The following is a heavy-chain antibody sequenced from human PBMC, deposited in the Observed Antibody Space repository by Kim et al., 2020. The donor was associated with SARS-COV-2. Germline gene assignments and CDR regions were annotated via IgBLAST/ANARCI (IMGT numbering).Heavy chain of an antibody. Sequence: GGSLRLSCAVSGFSLISYDMNCVRRAPGKGLEWISYFRRSGTTIYYADSVKGRFTISRDNVNNSLFLQMNSLRAEDTAVYHVARNRGEAVAGSPLYWYFDLWALGTLVTVSS. CDR3: ARNRGEAVAGSPLYWYFDL. V-gene: IGHV3-48*03. D-gene: IGHD6-19*01. J-gene: IGHJ2*01. CDR2: FRRSGTTI. CDR1: GFSLISYD.